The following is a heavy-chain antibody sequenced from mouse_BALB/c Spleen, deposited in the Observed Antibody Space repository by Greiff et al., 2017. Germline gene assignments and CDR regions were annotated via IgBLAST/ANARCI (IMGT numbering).Heavy chain of an antibody. CDR3: ARGPYYYGSSTDYYAMDY. D-gene: IGHD1-1*01. V-gene: IGHV5-6-5*01. J-gene: IGHJ4*01. CDR1: GFTFSSYA. Sequence: EVQVVESGGGLVKPGGSLKLSCAASGFTFSSYAMSWVRQTPEKRLEWVASISSGGSTYYPDSVKGRFTISRDNARNILYLQMSSLRSEDTAMYYCARGPYYYGSSTDYYAMDYWGQGTSVTVSS. CDR2: ISSGGST.